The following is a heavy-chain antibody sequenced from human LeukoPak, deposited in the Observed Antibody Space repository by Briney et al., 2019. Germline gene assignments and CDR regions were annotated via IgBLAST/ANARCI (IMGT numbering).Heavy chain of an antibody. D-gene: IGHD3-16*02. CDR2: IIPKFGST. CDR1: GGTFSFDS. Sequence: SVKVSCKASGGTFSFDSLNWVRQAPGQGLEWMGGIIPKFGSTNYAQKFHDRLSITTDESTTTAYMELSSLRSEDTALYFCARDNLAPSGVKYFHLWGPGTLVTVSS. CDR3: ARDNLAPSGVKYFHL. V-gene: IGHV1-69*05. J-gene: IGHJ1*01.